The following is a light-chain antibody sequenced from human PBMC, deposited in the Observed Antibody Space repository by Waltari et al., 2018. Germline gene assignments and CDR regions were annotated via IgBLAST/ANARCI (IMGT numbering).Light chain of an antibody. CDR1: QSVGRN. CDR3: QQYDYWPPLT. J-gene: IGKJ4*01. CDR2: SAS. V-gene: IGKV3-15*01. Sequence: EIVVTQSPATLSVSPGERATLSCRASQSVGRNLAWYQQKPGQSPRLLIYSASPRATGVPARFSGSGSGTDFTLTISSLQSEDFAVYYCQQYDYWPPLTFGGGTKVEIK.